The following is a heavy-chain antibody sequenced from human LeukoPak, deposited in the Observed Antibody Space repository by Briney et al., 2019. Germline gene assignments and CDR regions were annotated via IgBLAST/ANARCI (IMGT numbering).Heavy chain of an antibody. CDR2: ISNDGNNK. Sequence: PGRSLRLSCAASGFIFSSYDMYWVRQAPGKGLEWVAVISNDGNNKQYADSVKGRFTISRDNSKNTLYLQMNSLRADDTAVYHWAKGRLMRFFDYWGQGTLVTVSS. CDR1: GFIFSSYD. J-gene: IGHJ4*02. CDR3: AKGRLMRFFDY. V-gene: IGHV3-30*18. D-gene: IGHD2-8*01.